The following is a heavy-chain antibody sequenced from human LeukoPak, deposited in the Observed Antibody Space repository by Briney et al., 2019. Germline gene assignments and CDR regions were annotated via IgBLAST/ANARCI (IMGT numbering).Heavy chain of an antibody. Sequence: GGSLRLSCAASGFTFSSYGMHWVRQAPGKGLEWVAVISYDGSNKYYADSVKGRFTISRDNSKNTLYLQMNSLRAEDTAVYYCAKDLPSSGWYPTFDYWGQGTLVTVSS. J-gene: IGHJ4*02. CDR3: AKDLPSSGWYPTFDY. CDR2: ISYDGSNK. CDR1: GFTFSSYG. V-gene: IGHV3-30*18. D-gene: IGHD6-19*01.